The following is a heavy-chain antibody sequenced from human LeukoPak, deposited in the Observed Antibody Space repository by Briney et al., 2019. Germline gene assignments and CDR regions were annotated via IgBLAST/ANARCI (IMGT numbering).Heavy chain of an antibody. CDR2: INWDDGGI. CDR1: GFTFSSFS. CDR3: ARDDHNVLTDNFDH. V-gene: IGHV3-9*01. Sequence: PGGSLRLPCTASGFTFSSFSMNWVRQAPGKGLEWVSGINWDDGGIVYAQSVRGRFTISRDNAKNTMYLQMNSLRPEDTALYYCARDDHNVLTDNFDHWGQGTLVTVSS. D-gene: IGHD3-9*01. J-gene: IGHJ4*02.